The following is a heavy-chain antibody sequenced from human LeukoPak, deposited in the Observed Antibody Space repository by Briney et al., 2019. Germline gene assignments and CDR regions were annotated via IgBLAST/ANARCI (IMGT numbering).Heavy chain of an antibody. Sequence: QTSETLSLTCTVSGGSISSYYWSWIRQPPGKGLEWIGYIYYSGSTNYNPSLKSRVTISVDTSKNQFSLKLSSVTAADTAVYYCARVAYDFGDYYYMDVWGKGTTVTVSS. CDR1: GGSISSYY. CDR3: ARVAYDFGDYYYMDV. V-gene: IGHV4-59*01. D-gene: IGHD3-3*01. J-gene: IGHJ6*03. CDR2: IYYSGST.